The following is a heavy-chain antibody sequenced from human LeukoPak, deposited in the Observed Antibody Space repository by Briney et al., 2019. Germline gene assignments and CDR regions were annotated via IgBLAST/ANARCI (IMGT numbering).Heavy chain of an antibody. D-gene: IGHD6-19*01. J-gene: IGHJ4*02. V-gene: IGHV3-48*04. CDR1: GFTFSSYW. Sequence: GGSLRLSCAASGFTFSSYWMSWVRQAPGKGLEWISYISGSGTTINYADSVKGRFTISRDNARSELSLQMNSLRVEDTAVYYCARRVYSGDWYFDFWGQGTLVTVSS. CDR2: ISGSGTTI. CDR3: ARRVYSGDWYFDF.